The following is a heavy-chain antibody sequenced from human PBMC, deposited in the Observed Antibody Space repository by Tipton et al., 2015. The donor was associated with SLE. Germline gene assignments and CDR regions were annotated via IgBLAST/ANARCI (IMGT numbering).Heavy chain of an antibody. D-gene: IGHD3-22*01. J-gene: IGHJ6*02. CDR1: GASIRSHY. CDR3: ARETNYEGGMDV. CDR2: IFYSGNI. V-gene: IGHV4-59*11. Sequence: TLSLTCTVSGASIRSHYWGWIRQPPGKGLEWIGYIFYSGNINYNPSLKSRVTISVDTSKNQFSLKLSSVTAADTAVYYCARETNYEGGMDVWGQGTTVTVSS.